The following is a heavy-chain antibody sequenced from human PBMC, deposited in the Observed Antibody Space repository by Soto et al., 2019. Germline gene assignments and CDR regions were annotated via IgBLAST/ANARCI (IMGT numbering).Heavy chain of an antibody. CDR3: ARGSTRGRFDP. J-gene: IGHJ5*02. Sequence: QVQLQQWGAGLLKPSETLSLTCAVYGGSFSGYYWSWIRQPPGKGLEWIGEINHSGSTNYNPSLKGRVTISVDTSKNQFSLKLSSVTAADTAVYYCARGSTRGRFDPWGQGTLVTVSS. V-gene: IGHV4-34*01. D-gene: IGHD3-10*01. CDR1: GGSFSGYY. CDR2: INHSGST.